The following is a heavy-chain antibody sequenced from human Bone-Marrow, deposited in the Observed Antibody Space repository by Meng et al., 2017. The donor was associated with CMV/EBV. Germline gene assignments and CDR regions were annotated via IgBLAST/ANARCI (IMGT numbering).Heavy chain of an antibody. CDR1: GFTFSSYS. V-gene: IGHV3-21*01. Sequence: GESLKISCAASGFTFSSYSMNWVRQAPGKGLEWVSSISSSSSYIYYADSVKGRFTISRDNARDSLYLQMNSLRAEDTAVYYCATPFYYDSTGPTPFDNRGQGTLVTVSS. CDR2: ISSSSSYI. CDR3: ATPFYYDSTGPTPFDN. J-gene: IGHJ4*02. D-gene: IGHD3-22*01.